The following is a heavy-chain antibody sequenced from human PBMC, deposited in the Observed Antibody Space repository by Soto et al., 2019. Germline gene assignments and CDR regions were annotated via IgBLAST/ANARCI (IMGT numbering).Heavy chain of an antibody. V-gene: IGHV3-74*01. D-gene: IGHD4-17*01. CDR2: INNDGSDT. CDR3: VRDRDYRIDH. Sequence: GGSLRLSCAASGFTFSNSLMHWVRQAPGAGLMWVARINNDGSDTWYADSGKGRFTISRDNARNTVYLQMNSLRAEDTAVYFCVRDRDYRIDHWGQGTLVTVSS. CDR1: GFTFSNSL. J-gene: IGHJ4*02.